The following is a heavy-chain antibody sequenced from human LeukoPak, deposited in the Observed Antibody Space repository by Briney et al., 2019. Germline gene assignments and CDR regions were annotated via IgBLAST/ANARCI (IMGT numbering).Heavy chain of an antibody. Sequence: PGGSLRLSCTASGFTVSSNYMSWVRQAPGKGLEWVSSISSSSSYIYYADSVKGRFTISRDNAKNSLYLQMNSLRAEDTAVYYCARDARQAAVLKYWGQGTLVTVSS. CDR1: GFTVSSNY. CDR2: ISSSSSYI. D-gene: IGHD2-15*01. CDR3: ARDARQAAVLKY. V-gene: IGHV3-21*01. J-gene: IGHJ4*02.